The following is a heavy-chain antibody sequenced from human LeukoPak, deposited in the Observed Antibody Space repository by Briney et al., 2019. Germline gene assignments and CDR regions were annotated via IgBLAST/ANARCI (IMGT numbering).Heavy chain of an antibody. CDR1: GFTFSSYW. V-gene: IGHV3-7*01. CDR3: ARGATTDYYGMDV. J-gene: IGHJ6*02. Sequence: GGSLRLSCATSGFTFSSYWMSWVRQAPGKGLEWVANIKQDGSEKYYVDSVKGRFTISRDNAKNSLYLQMNSLRAEDTAVYYCARGATTDYYGMDVWGQGTTVTVSS. D-gene: IGHD4-17*01. CDR2: IKQDGSEK.